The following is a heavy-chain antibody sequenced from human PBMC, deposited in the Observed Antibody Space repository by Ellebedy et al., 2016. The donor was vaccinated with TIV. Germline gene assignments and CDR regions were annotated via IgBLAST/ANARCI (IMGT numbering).Heavy chain of an antibody. CDR3: ARQYNYGTSGYYVDY. CDR1: GGSISSYY. J-gene: IGHJ4*02. CDR2: IYHNGNI. Sequence: MPGGSLRLSCTVSGGSISSYYWTWIRQPPGKGLEWIGYIYHNGNINYNPSLKSRVTISVDTSKNQFSLKLSSVTAADTAVYYCARQYNYGTSGYYVDYWGQGTLLTASS. V-gene: IGHV4-59*08. D-gene: IGHD3-22*01.